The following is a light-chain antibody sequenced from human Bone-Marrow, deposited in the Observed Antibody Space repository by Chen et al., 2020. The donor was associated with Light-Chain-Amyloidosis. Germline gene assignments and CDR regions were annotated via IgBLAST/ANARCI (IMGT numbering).Light chain of an antibody. CDR3: MQALQTPFT. Sequence: DIVTTQSPLSLPVTPGEPASISCRSSQSLLHSNGYTYLDWYLQKPGQSPQLLIYLGSNRASGVPDRFSGSGSGTDFTLKISRVEAEDVGVYYCMQALQTPFTFGPGTKVDI. V-gene: IGKV2-28*01. CDR1: QSLLHSNGYTY. J-gene: IGKJ3*01. CDR2: LGS.